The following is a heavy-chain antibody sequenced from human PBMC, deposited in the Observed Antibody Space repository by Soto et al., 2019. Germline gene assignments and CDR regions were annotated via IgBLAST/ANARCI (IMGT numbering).Heavy chain of an antibody. D-gene: IGHD2-2*01. CDR2: IKSKTDGGTT. CDR3: TTVRGYCSSTSCSLDFDY. Sequence: GGSLRLSCAASGFTFSNAGMSWVRQAPGKGLEWVGRIKSKTDGGTTDYAAPVKGRFTISRDDSKNTLYLQMNSLKTEDTAVYYCTTVRGYCSSTSCSLDFDYWGQGTLVTVSS. J-gene: IGHJ4*02. CDR1: GFTFSNAG. V-gene: IGHV3-15*01.